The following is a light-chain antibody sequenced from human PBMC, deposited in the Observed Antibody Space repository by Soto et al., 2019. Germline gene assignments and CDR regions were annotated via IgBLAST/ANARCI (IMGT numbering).Light chain of an antibody. CDR3: QSYHRNVSGSHVV. V-gene: IGLV1-40*01. J-gene: IGLJ2*01. CDR2: TDT. Sequence: QSVLTQPPSVSGAPGRRVTLSCTGSSSNIGAGYDVQWYQQLPGTAPKLLIYTDTSRPSGVPDRFSGSRSGASASLAITGLRAEDEADYYCQSYHRNVSGSHVVFGGGTKLTVL. CDR1: SSNIGAGYD.